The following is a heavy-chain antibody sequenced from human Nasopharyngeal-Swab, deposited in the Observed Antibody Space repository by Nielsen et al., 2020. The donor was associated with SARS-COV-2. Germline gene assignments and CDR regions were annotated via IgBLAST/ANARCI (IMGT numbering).Heavy chain of an antibody. CDR2: ISYDGSNK. J-gene: IGHJ5*02. CDR1: GFTFSSYG. V-gene: IGHV3-30*18. D-gene: IGHD3-10*01. CDR3: AKGTITMVRGVIGWFDP. Sequence: GESLKISCAASGFTFSSYGMHWVRRAPGKGLEWVAVISYDGSNKYYADSVKGRFTISRDNSKNTLYLQMNSLRAEDTAVYYCAKGTITMVRGVIGWFDPWGQGTLVTVSS.